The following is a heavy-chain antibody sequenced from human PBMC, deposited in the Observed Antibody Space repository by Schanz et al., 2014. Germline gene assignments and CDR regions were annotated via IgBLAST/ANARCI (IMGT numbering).Heavy chain of an antibody. CDR3: ARGRTFDY. V-gene: IGHV1-8*01. Sequence: QVHLVQSGAEVKKPGASAKVSCTASGYTFTSYDINWVRQAPGQGLEWLGWMNPNSGNPGFAQKFRGRVTMTRNTSMSTAYIELHILTAEDTAVYYCARGRTFDYWGQGTLVTVSS. J-gene: IGHJ4*02. CDR2: MNPNSGNP. CDR1: GYTFTSYD.